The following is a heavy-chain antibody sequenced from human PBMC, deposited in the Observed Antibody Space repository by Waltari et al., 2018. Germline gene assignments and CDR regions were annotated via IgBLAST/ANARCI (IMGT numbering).Heavy chain of an antibody. CDR3: ATGPGDLDY. D-gene: IGHD3-16*01. Sequence: EVQLVESGGGLVQPGGSLRLSCAASGFTFSSYTMWWVRQAPGKGLEWVSGISGTGSTTYYADSVKGRFTVSRDNSKNTLYLQMNSLTAEDTALYYCATGPGDLDYWGQGTLVTVSS. J-gene: IGHJ4*02. CDR1: GFTFSSYT. V-gene: IGHV3-23*04. CDR2: ISGTGSTT.